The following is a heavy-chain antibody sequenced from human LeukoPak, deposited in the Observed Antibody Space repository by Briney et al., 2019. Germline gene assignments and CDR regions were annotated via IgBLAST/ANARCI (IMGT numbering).Heavy chain of an antibody. V-gene: IGHV3-21*01. CDR2: ISSSSSYI. CDR3: ARDQAGFMGRRLVYASSFDC. D-gene: IGHD2-8*01. Sequence: GGSLRLSCAASGFTFSSYSMNWVRQAPGKGLEWVSSISSSSSYIYYADSVKGRFTISRDNAKNSLYLQMNSLRAEDTAVYYCARDQAGFMGRRLVYASSFDCWGQGTLVTVSS. CDR1: GFTFSSYS. J-gene: IGHJ4*02.